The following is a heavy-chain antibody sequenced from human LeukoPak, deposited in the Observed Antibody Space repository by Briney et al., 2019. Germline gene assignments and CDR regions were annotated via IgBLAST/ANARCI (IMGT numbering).Heavy chain of an antibody. CDR1: GFTFSSYG. Sequence: GGSLRLSCAASGFTFSSYGMHWVRQAPGKGLEWVAFIRYDGSNKYYADSVKGRFTISRDNSKNTLYLQMNSLRAEDTAVYYCASSYYDSTGAFDIWGQGTMVTVSS. D-gene: IGHD3-22*01. V-gene: IGHV3-30*02. CDR3: ASSYYDSTGAFDI. J-gene: IGHJ3*02. CDR2: IRYDGSNK.